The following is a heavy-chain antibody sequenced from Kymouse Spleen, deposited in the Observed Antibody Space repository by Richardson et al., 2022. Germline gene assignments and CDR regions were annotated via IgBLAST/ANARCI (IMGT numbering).Heavy chain of an antibody. CDR1: GFTFSSYS. CDR2: ISSSSSTI. Sequence: EVQLVESGGGLVQPGGSLRLSCAASGFTFSSYSMNWVRQAPGKGLEWVSYISSSSSTIYYADSVKGRFTISRDNAKNSLYLQMNSLRDEDTAVYYCARGGGGGYSSGFYLHYFDYWGQGTLVTVSS. D-gene: IGHD6-19*01. CDR3: ARGGGGGYSSGFYLHYFDY. V-gene: IGHV3-48*02. J-gene: IGHJ4*02.